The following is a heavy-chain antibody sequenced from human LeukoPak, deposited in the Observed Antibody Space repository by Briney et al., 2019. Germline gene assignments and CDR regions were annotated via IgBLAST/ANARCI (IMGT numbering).Heavy chain of an antibody. CDR1: GGSISSGSYY. CDR3: ARTRFDYDILTGYYTPRGFDY. D-gene: IGHD3-9*01. J-gene: IGHJ4*02. Sequence: SETLSLTCTVSGGSISSGSYYWGWIRQPPGKGLEWIGSMYHSGSTYSGSTYYNPSLKSQFTIYVDTSKNQFSLKLTFVTAADTAVYYCARTRFDYDILTGYYTPRGFDYWGQGTLVTVSS. CDR2: MYHSGSTYSGST. V-gene: IGHV4-39*01.